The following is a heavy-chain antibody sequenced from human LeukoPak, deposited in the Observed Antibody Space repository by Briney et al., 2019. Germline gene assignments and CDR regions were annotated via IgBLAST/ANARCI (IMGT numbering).Heavy chain of an antibody. J-gene: IGHJ4*02. V-gene: IGHV3-23*01. CDR2: ISGSGDNT. CDR1: GFTFSSYA. D-gene: IGHD3-22*01. CDR3: AKGSYYDSSGSFYFDY. Sequence: GGSLRLSCAASGFTFSSYAMSWVRQAPGKGLEWVSGISGSGDNTYYADSVKGRFTISRDNSMNTLYVQVNSLGTEDTAAYYCAKGSYYDSSGSFYFDYWGQGTLVTVSS.